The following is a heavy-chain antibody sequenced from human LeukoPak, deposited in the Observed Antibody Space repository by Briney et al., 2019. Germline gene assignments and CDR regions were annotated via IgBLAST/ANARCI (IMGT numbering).Heavy chain of an antibody. J-gene: IGHJ5*02. D-gene: IGHD3-3*01. CDR3: ARDNYYDFWSGYSTHANNWFDP. V-gene: IGHV1-2*06. Sequence: ASVKVSCKASGYTFTGYYMHWVRQAPGQGLEWMGRINPNSGGTNYAQKFQGRVTMTRDTSISTAYMELSRLRSDDTAVYYCARDNYYDFWSGYSTHANNWFDPWGQETLVTVSS. CDR2: INPNSGGT. CDR1: GYTFTGYY.